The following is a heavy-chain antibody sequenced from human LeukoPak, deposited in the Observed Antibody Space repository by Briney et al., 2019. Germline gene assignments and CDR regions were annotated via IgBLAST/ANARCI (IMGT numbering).Heavy chain of an antibody. J-gene: IGHJ5*02. CDR2: IRYDGSTT. CDR3: ARGATTLTPLEFDP. CDR1: GFSFSNYG. V-gene: IGHV3-30*02. Sequence: GGSLRLSCAASGFSFSNYGMHWVRQAPGKGLEWVAFIRYDGSTTYYADSVKGRFTISRDNAKNSLYLQMNSLRAEDTALYYCARGATTLTPLEFDPWGQGTLVTVSS. D-gene: IGHD1-26*01.